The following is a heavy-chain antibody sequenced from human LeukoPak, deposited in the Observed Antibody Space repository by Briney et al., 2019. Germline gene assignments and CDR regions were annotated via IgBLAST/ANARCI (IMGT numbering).Heavy chain of an antibody. J-gene: IGHJ4*02. Sequence: GGSLRLSCVASGFTFSSHWMSWVRQAPGKGLEWVANIKQDGSEKKYVDSVKGRLTISRDNAKNSLYLQMNSLRAEDTAVYYCARDPIVVVPAAADYWGQGALVTVSS. V-gene: IGHV3-7*01. CDR3: ARDPIVVVPAAADY. CDR2: IKQDGSEK. D-gene: IGHD2-2*01. CDR1: GFTFSSHW.